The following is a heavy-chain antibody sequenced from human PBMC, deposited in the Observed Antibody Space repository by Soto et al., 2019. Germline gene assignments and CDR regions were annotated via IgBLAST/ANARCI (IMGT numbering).Heavy chain of an antibody. CDR3: AKDLRNCSGGSCYSFFDY. CDR2: ISGSGGST. D-gene: IGHD2-15*01. J-gene: IGHJ4*02. CDR1: GFTFSSYA. V-gene: IGHV3-23*01. Sequence: EVQLLESGGGLVQPGGSLRLSCAASGFTFSSYAMSWVRQAPGKGLEWVSAISGSGGSTYYADSVKGRFTISRDNSKNTLYLQMNSLRAEDMAVYYCAKDLRNCSGGSCYSFFDYWGQGTLVTVSS.